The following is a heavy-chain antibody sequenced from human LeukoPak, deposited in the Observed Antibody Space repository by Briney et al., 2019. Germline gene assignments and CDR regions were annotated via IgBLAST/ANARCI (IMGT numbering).Heavy chain of an antibody. Sequence: SETLSLTCTVFGGSISTSNYYWGWIRQPPGKGLEWIGSIYYRGNTYYNPSLKSRVTISVDTSKNQFSLKLSSVTAADTAVYYCATQVPNYSDSSGCPYWGQGTLVTVSS. CDR3: ATQVPNYSDSSGCPY. CDR1: GGSISTSNYY. V-gene: IGHV4-39*01. CDR2: IYYRGNT. D-gene: IGHD3-22*01. J-gene: IGHJ4*02.